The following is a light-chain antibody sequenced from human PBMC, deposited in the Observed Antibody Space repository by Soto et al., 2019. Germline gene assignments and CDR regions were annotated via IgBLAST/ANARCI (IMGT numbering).Light chain of an antibody. CDR2: AAA. Sequence: DIPMTQSPSSLSASVGDRVTITCRASQTISNYVNWYQHKVGVGPKLLIYAAASLRSGVPSRFSGRASGTDFTLTISSLQPEDFATYFCQQSYSTPYTFGQGTKLEMK. V-gene: IGKV1-39*01. CDR1: QTISNY. J-gene: IGKJ2*01. CDR3: QQSYSTPYT.